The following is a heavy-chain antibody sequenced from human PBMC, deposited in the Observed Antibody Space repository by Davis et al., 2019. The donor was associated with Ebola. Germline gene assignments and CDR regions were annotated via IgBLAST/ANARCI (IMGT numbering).Heavy chain of an antibody. CDR2: ISAYNGNT. V-gene: IGHV1-18*01. J-gene: IGHJ4*02. Sequence: ASVKVSCKASGYTFTSYGISWVRQAPGQGLEWMGWISAYNGNTNYAQKLQGRVTMTTDTSTSTAYMELRSLRSDDTAVYYCARDHHYVYVWGSYRYTGEWYFDYWGQGTLVTVSS. CDR3: ARDHHYVYVWGSYRYTGEWYFDY. D-gene: IGHD3-16*02. CDR1: GYTFTSYG.